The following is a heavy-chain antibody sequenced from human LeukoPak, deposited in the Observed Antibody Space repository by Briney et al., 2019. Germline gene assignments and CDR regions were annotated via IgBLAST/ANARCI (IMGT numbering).Heavy chain of an antibody. CDR1: GYTFTGYY. D-gene: IGHD2/OR15-2a*01. J-gene: IGHJ3*02. V-gene: IGHV1-2*02. Sequence: APVKVSCKASGYTFTGYYMHWVRQAPGQGLEWMGWINPNSGGTNYAQRFQGRVTMTRDTSISTAYMELSRLRSDDTAVYYCATGLTKLLVAFDIWGQGTMVTVSS. CDR2: INPNSGGT. CDR3: ATGLTKLLVAFDI.